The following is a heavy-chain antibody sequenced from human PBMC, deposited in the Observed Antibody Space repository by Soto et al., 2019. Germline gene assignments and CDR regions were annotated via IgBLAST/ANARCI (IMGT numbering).Heavy chain of an antibody. CDR3: AREYHP. Sequence: QVHLQESGPGLVKPSETLSLTCTVSGGSVSTGSYYWTWIRQPPGKGLEWIGYIYYSGSTNYNPPLKSRVTISLDTSRNQFSLMLTSVTAADTAVYYCAREYHPWGQGTLVTVSS. CDR1: GGSVSTGSYY. V-gene: IGHV4-61*01. J-gene: IGHJ5*02. D-gene: IGHD2-2*02. CDR2: IYYSGST.